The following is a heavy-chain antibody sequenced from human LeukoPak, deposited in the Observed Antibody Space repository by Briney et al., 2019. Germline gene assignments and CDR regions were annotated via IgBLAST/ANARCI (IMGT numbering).Heavy chain of an antibody. J-gene: IGHJ4*02. Sequence: PGGSLRLSCAASGFTFSTYGMNWVRQAPGKGLEWVANIKQDGSAKPYVDSVKGRFTISRDNAKNSLFLQMNSLRAEDTAVYYCARDNGWSADFWGQGTLVTVSS. V-gene: IGHV3-7*03. D-gene: IGHD2-15*01. CDR1: GFTFSTYG. CDR2: IKQDGSAK. CDR3: ARDNGWSADF.